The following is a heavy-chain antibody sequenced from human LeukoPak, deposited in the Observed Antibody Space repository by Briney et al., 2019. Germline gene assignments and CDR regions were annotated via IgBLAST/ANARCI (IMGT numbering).Heavy chain of an antibody. CDR2: IYHSGNT. CDR3: ARPSSSGYYWSAFDI. D-gene: IGHD3-22*01. V-gene: IGHV4-4*02. J-gene: IGHJ3*02. Sequence: GSLRLSCAASGFTFSNYWMTWVRQPPGEGLEWIGQIYHSGNTNYNPSLKTRVTISVDKSKNQFPLRLSSVTAADTAVYYCARPSSSGYYWSAFDIWGQGTMVTVSS. CDR1: GFTFSNYW.